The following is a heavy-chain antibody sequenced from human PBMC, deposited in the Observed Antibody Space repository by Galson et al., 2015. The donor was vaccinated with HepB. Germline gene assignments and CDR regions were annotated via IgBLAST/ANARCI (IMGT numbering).Heavy chain of an antibody. V-gene: IGHV3-21*01. J-gene: IGHJ4*02. CDR1: GFTFSSYS. CDR2: ISSSSSYI. D-gene: IGHD5-18*01. CDR3: ARDLVGYSYGNPFDY. Sequence: SLRLSCAASGFTFSSYSMNWVRQAPGKGLGWVSSISSSSSYIYYADSVKGRFTFSRDNAKNSLYLQMNSLRAEDTAVYYCARDLVGYSYGNPFDYWGQGTLVTVSS.